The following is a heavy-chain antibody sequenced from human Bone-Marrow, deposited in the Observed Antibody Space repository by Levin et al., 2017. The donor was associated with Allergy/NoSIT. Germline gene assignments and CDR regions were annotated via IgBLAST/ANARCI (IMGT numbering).Heavy chain of an antibody. CDR1: GYTFTSYD. D-gene: IGHD3-22*01. CDR2: MNPNSGNT. V-gene: IGHV1-8*01. Sequence: GASVKVSCKASGYTFTSYDINWVRQATGQGLEWMGWMNPNSGNTGYAQKFQGRVTMTRNTSISTAYMELSSLRSEDTAVYYCARGEWNYYDSSGYWPGVLIWGQGTMVTVSS. CDR3: ARGEWNYYDSSGYWPGVLI. J-gene: IGHJ3*02.